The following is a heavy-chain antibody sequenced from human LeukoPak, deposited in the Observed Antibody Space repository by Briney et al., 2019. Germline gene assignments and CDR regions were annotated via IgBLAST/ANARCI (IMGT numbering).Heavy chain of an antibody. J-gene: IGHJ4*02. D-gene: IGHD3-22*01. CDR2: INHSGST. CDR1: GGSFSGYY. Sequence: KTSETLSLTCAVYGGSFSGYYWSWIRQPPGKGLEWIGEINHSGSTNYNPSLKSRVTISVDTSKNQFSLKLSSVTAADTAVYYCARVRIYDSSGYSIWGQGTLVTVSS. CDR3: ARVRIYDSSGYSI. V-gene: IGHV4-34*01.